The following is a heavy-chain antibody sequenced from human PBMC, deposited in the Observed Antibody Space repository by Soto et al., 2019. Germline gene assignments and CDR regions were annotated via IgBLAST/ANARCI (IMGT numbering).Heavy chain of an antibody. CDR1: GDSITSGGHY. CDR3: ARGAVPLSIPRTPPSFSINMDV. Sequence: QVQLQESGPGLVKPSQTLSLACTVSGDSITSGGHYWTWIRQHPGKGLEWIGHMYYSGSTDYNPAVERRVTISIDTSKTQFSLRLSSVTAADTAVYYCARGAVPLSIPRTPPSFSINMDVWGKGTTVTVSS. CDR2: MYYSGST. J-gene: IGHJ6*03. V-gene: IGHV4-31*03. D-gene: IGHD2-2*02.